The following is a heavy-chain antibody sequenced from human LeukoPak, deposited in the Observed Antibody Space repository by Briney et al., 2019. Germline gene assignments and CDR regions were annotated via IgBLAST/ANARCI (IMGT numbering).Heavy chain of an antibody. CDR2: ISSSSSYI. V-gene: IGHV3-21*04. Sequence: GGSLRLSCAASGFTFSSYSMNWVRQAPGKGLEWVSSISSSSSYIYYADSVKGRFTISRDNAKNSLYLQMNSLRAEDTAVYYCARARRCGGDCYHAFDIWGQGTMVTVSS. CDR1: GFTFSSYS. D-gene: IGHD2-21*02. CDR3: ARARRCGGDCYHAFDI. J-gene: IGHJ3*02.